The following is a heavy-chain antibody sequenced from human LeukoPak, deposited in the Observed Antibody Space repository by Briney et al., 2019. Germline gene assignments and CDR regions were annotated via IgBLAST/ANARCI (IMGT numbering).Heavy chain of an antibody. V-gene: IGHV3-30*18. J-gene: IGHJ4*02. CDR3: AKDLNYDFWSGLGN. Sequence: PGRSLRLSCVVSGFTFSSYGMHWVRQAPGKGLEWMAVISYDGTNKYYADSVKGRFTISRDNSKNTLYLQMNSLRAEDTAVYYCAKDLNYDFWSGLGNWGQGTLVTVSS. CDR2: ISYDGTNK. CDR1: GFTFSSYG. D-gene: IGHD3-3*01.